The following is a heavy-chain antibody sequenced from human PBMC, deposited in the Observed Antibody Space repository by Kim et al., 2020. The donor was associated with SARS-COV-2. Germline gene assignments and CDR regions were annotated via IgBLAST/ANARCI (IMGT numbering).Heavy chain of an antibody. CDR2: IYSGGSST. CDR3: AKDRVSSSWYAVREMQDAFDI. Sequence: GGSLRLSCAASGFTFSSYAMSWVRQAPGKGLEWVSVIYSGGSSTYYADSVKGRFTISRDNSKNTLYLQMNSLRAEDTAVYYCAKDRVSSSWYAVREMQDAFDIWGQGTMVTVSS. D-gene: IGHD6-13*01. CDR1: GFTFSSYA. J-gene: IGHJ3*02. V-gene: IGHV3-23*03.